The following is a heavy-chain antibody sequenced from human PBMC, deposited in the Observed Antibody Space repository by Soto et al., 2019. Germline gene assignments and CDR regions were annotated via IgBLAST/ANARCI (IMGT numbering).Heavy chain of an antibody. CDR2: IRDSGST. CDR1: GGSVSSDDYS. J-gene: IGHJ4*02. Sequence: QVQLQESGPGLVKPSQTLSVTCTFSGGSVSSDDYSWSWIRQHPGKGLEWIGYIRDSGSTYYNPSLEGRVTISVDTSKNQFSLRLRSVTAADTAVYYCARAMANYFDYWGQGTLVTASS. V-gene: IGHV4-31*03. D-gene: IGHD2-8*01. CDR3: ARAMANYFDY.